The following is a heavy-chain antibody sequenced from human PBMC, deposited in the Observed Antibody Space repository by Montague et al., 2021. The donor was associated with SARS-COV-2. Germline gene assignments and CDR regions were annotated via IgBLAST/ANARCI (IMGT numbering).Heavy chain of an antibody. CDR1: GVSISRYY. CDR2: IYYSGST. Sequence: SETLSLTCTVSGVSISRYYWTWIRQPPGKGLEWIGFIYYSGSTNYNPSLKSRVTISVDTSKNQFSLKLSSVTAADTAVYYCAKQALTRYCTSTTCFGAALDIWGQGTMVTVSS. D-gene: IGHD2-2*01. J-gene: IGHJ3*02. V-gene: IGHV4-59*08. CDR3: AKQALTRYCTSTTCFGAALDI.